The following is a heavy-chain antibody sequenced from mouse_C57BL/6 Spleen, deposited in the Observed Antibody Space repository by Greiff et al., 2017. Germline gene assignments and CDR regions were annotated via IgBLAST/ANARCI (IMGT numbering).Heavy chain of an antibody. CDR3: TRSPEGSYSNSYAMDY. J-gene: IGHJ4*01. Sequence: VQLHQSGAELVRPGASVTLSCKASGYTFTDYELHWVKQTPVHGLEWIGAIDPETGGPAYNQKFKGKAILTADKSSSTAYMELRSLTSEDSAVYYCTRSPEGSYSNSYAMDYWGQGTSVTVSS. CDR2: IDPETGGP. V-gene: IGHV1-15*01. D-gene: IGHD2-5*01. CDR1: GYTFTDYE.